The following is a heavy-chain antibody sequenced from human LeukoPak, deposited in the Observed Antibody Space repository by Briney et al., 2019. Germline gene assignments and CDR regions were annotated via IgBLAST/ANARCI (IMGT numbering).Heavy chain of an antibody. CDR1: GGSISSYY. CDR2: IYYSGST. Sequence: SETLSLTCTVSGGSISSYYWSWIRQPPGKGLEWIGYIYYSGSTNYNPSLKSRVTISVDTSKNRFSLKLSSVTAADTAVYYCARRSGYYYYYYMDVWGKGTTVTISS. J-gene: IGHJ6*03. V-gene: IGHV4-59*12. D-gene: IGHD3-10*01. CDR3: ARRSGYYYYYYMDV.